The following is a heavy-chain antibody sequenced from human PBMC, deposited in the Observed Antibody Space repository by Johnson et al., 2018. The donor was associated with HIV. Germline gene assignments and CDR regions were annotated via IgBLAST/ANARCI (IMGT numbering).Heavy chain of an antibody. Sequence: QVQLVESGGGVVQPGRPLRLSCAASGFIFSGFGLHWVRQAPGKGLEWLASISYDGGNKYYTDSMRGRITISRDNSKNTLYLQMNSLRAEDTAVYYCARERFSDMLTGYHAFDVWGQGTMVTVSS. J-gene: IGHJ3*01. D-gene: IGHD3-9*01. CDR1: GFIFSGFG. V-gene: IGHV3-30*03. CDR2: ISYDGGNK. CDR3: ARERFSDMLTGYHAFDV.